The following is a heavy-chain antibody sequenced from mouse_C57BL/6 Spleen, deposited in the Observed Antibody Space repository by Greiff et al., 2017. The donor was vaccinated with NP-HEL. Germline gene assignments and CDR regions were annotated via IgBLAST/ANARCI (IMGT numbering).Heavy chain of an antibody. CDR1: GYTINSYW. J-gene: IGHJ3*01. CDR2: INPSNGGT. V-gene: IGHV1-53*01. Sequence: QVQLKQPGTELVKPGASVKLSCTASGYTINSYWMHWVKQRPGQGLEWIGNINPSNGGTKYNAKFKGKATLTVDKSSSTAYMQLSSLTSEDSAVYYCASSACYCLAFAYWGQGTLVTVSA. D-gene: IGHD3-1*01. CDR3: ASSACYCLAFAY.